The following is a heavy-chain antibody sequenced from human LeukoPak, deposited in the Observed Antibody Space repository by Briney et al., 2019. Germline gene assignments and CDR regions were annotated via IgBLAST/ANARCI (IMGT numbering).Heavy chain of an antibody. J-gene: IGHJ4*02. CDR1: GGSISSYY. CDR2: IYDSGST. V-gene: IGHV4-59*01. Sequence: SETLSLNCTVSGGSISSYYWSWIRQPPGKGLEWIGYIYDSGSTNHNPSLKSRVTISVDTSKNQFSLKLSSVTAADTAVYYCARDHSSGWFDYWGQGTLVTVSS. D-gene: IGHD6-19*01. CDR3: ARDHSSGWFDY.